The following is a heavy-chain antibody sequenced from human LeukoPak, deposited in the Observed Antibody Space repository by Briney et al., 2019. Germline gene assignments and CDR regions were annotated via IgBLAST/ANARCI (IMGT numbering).Heavy chain of an antibody. D-gene: IGHD2-15*01. J-gene: IGHJ5*02. CDR1: GDIFSSST. CDR2: IIPLFGST. CDR3: ARVEVVAATLSSFDP. V-gene: IGHV1-69*01. Sequence: SVKVSCKASGDIFSSSTISWVRQAPGQGLEWMGGIIPLFGSTDYAQKFQGRVTITADESTSTAYMELTSLRSEDTAIYYCARVEVVAATLSSFDPWGQGTLVTVSS.